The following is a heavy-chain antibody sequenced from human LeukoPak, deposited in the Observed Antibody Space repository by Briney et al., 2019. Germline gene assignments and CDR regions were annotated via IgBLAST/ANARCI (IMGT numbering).Heavy chain of an antibody. CDR2: ISSSSSTI. D-gene: IGHD1/OR15-1a*01. V-gene: IGHV3-48*02. J-gene: IGHJ4*02. Sequence: PGGALRLSCSASGFTFSSYSSNWVRQAPGKGLEWVSYISSSSSTIYYADSVKGRFTISRDNAKNSLYLQMNSLRDEDTAVYYCWTNLRELDYWGQGTLVTVSS. CDR1: GFTFSSYS. CDR3: WTNLRELDY.